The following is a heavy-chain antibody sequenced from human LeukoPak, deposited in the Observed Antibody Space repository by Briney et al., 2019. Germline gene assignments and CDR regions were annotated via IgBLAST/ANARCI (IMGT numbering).Heavy chain of an antibody. D-gene: IGHD3-10*01. J-gene: IGHJ4*02. CDR1: GFTFSSYW. V-gene: IGHV3-7*01. CDR2: MKYDGSEK. Sequence: PGGSLRLSCAASGFTFSSYWMSWVRQAPGKGLEWVANMKYDGSEKYYVDSVKGRFTISRDNAKNSLYLQMNSPRAEDTAVYYCARDTFYGSVYWGQGTLVTVSS. CDR3: ARDTFYGSVY.